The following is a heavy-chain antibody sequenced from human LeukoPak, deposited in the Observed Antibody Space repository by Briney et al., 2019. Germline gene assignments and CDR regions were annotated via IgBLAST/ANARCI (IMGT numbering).Heavy chain of an antibody. Sequence: GGSLRLSCAASGFTFSSYWMSWVRQAPGKGLVWVSRINGDGSSTSYADSVKGRFTISRDNAKNTLYLQMNSLRAEDSAVYYCASAYYHYYFDYWGQGTLVTVSS. V-gene: IGHV3-74*01. CDR2: INGDGSST. CDR3: ASAYYHYYFDY. D-gene: IGHD3-16*01. CDR1: GFTFSSYW. J-gene: IGHJ4*02.